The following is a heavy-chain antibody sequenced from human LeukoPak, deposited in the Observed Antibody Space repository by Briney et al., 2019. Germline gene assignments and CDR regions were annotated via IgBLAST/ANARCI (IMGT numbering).Heavy chain of an antibody. V-gene: IGHV3-23*01. D-gene: IGHD6-19*01. CDR2: ISGSGGST. CDR3: ATVGRYAVAGTFDY. Sequence: GGSLRLSCAASGFTFSSYAMSWVRQAPGKGLEWVSAISGSGGSTYYADSVKGRFTISRDNSKNTLYLQMNSLRAEDTAVYYCATVGRYAVAGTFDYWGQGTLVTVSS. J-gene: IGHJ4*02. CDR1: GFTFSSYA.